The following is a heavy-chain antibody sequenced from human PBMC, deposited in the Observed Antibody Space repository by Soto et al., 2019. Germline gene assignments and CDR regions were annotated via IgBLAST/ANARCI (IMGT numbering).Heavy chain of an antibody. V-gene: IGHV3-30-3*01. J-gene: IGHJ4*02. CDR1: GFTFSSYA. CDR2: ISYDGSNK. CDR3: ARGPYWNLFDY. D-gene: IGHD1-1*01. Sequence: GGSLRLSCAASGFTFSSYAMHWVRQAPGKGLEWAAVISYDGSNKYYADSVKGRFTISRDNSKNTLYLQMNSLRAEDTAVYYCARGPYWNLFDYWGQGTLVTVSS.